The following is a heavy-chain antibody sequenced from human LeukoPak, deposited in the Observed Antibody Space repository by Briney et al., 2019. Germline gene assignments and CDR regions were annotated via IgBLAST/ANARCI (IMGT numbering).Heavy chain of an antibody. D-gene: IGHD4-17*01. J-gene: IGHJ4*02. CDR3: AKDRGYGDYLDYYYFDS. CDR1: GFPFSTYS. Sequence: PGGSLRLSCAASGFPFSTYSMTWVRQAPGKGLEWVSLISGSGSTADYANSVKGRFTISRDNSKNMLYLQMDSLTAEDTAVYYCAKDRGYGDYLDYYYFDSWGQGTLVTVSS. CDR2: ISGSGSTA. V-gene: IGHV3-23*01.